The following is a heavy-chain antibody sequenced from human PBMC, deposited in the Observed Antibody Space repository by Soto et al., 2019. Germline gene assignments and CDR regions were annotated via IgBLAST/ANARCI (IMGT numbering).Heavy chain of an antibody. Sequence: SETLSLTCTVSGGSVSSGNYYWSWIRQPPGKGLDWIGYIYYTGSTNYNLSLKSRVTMSLDTSKNQFSLKLNSVTAADTAVYYCARIPVTMRNLFDPWGQGTLVTVSS. J-gene: IGHJ5*02. CDR2: IYYTGST. CDR3: ARIPVTMRNLFDP. V-gene: IGHV4-61*01. D-gene: IGHD3-22*01. CDR1: GGSVSSGNYY.